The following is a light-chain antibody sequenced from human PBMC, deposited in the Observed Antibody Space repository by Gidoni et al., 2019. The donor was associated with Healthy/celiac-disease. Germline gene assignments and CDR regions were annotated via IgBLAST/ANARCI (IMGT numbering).Light chain of an antibody. V-gene: IGLV3-1*01. CDR2: QDS. CDR3: QAWDSSTVV. J-gene: IGLJ2*01. CDR1: KLGDKY. Sequence: SYELTQPPSVSVSPGQTASITCSGDKLGDKYACWYQQKPSQSPVLVIYQDSKRPSGIPERFSGSNSWNTATLTISGTQAMDEADYDCQAWDSSTVVFGGGTKLTVL.